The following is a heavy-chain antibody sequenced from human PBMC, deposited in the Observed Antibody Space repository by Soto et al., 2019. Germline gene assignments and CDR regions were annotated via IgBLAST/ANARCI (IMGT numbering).Heavy chain of an antibody. CDR2: INPSAGTT. Sequence: GASVKVSCSSPAYTITGFDLHWMRQAPEQGLEWLGLINPSAGTTSYAQTFQGRVTMTWDTSTTVVYMELSSLRSEDTAVYYCALGRGRPYYFDYGCPGTVVTLST. V-gene: IGHV1-46*03. CDR3: ALGRGRPYYFDY. J-gene: IGHJ4*02. CDR1: AYTITGFD. D-gene: IGHD1-26*01.